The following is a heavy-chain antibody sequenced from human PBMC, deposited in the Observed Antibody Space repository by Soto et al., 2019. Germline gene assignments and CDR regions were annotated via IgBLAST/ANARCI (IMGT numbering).Heavy chain of an antibody. V-gene: IGHV1-69*02. J-gene: IGHJ6*02. D-gene: IGHD2-2*01. CDR1: GGTFSSYT. CDR3: AGETQDLVVVPAAIHYGMDV. Sequence: SVKASCKASGGTFSSYTISWVRQAPGQGLEWMGRIIPIFGIANYAQKFQGRVTITADKSTSTAYMELSSLRSEDTAVYYCAGETQDLVVVPAAIHYGMDVWGQGTTVTVSS. CDR2: IIPIFGIA.